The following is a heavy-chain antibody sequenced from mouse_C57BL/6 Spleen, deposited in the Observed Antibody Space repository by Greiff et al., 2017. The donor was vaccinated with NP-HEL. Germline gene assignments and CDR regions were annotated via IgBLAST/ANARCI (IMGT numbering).Heavy chain of an antibody. D-gene: IGHD1-1*01. CDR2: INPNNGGT. CDR1: GYTFTDYY. V-gene: IGHV1-26*01. CDR3: ARDSDYYDSRGDY. Sequence: EVQLQQSGPELVKPGASVQISCKASGYTFTDYYMNWVKQSHGKSLEWIGDINPNNGGTSYNQKFKGKATLTVDKSSSTAYMELRSLTSEDSAVYYCARDSDYYDSRGDYWGQGTTLTVSS. J-gene: IGHJ2*01.